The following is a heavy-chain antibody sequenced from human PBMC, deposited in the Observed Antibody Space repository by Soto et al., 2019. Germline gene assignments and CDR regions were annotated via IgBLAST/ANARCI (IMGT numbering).Heavy chain of an antibody. V-gene: IGHV1-46*01. CDR3: ASRYSSSWSLLSTGYGMDV. CDR1: GYTFTSYY. CDR2: INPSGGST. J-gene: IGHJ6*02. D-gene: IGHD6-13*01. Sequence: GASVKVSCKASGYTFTSYYMHWVRQAPGQGLEWMGIINPSGGSTSYAQKFQGRVTMTRDTSTSTVYMELSSLRSEDTAVYYCASRYSSSWSLLSTGYGMDVWGQGTTVTV.